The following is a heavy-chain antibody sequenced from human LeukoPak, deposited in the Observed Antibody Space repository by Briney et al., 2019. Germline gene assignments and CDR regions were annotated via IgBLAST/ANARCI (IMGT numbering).Heavy chain of an antibody. CDR2: ISTTSGNI. CDR1: GFTFSSYS. J-gene: IGHJ4*02. V-gene: IGHV3-21*01. CDR3: ARRAPSHDFDD. Sequence: GGSLRLSCAASGFTFSSYSMNWVRQAPGKGLEWVAAISTTSGNIYYADSVKGRFTISRDNAKNSLYLQMNSLRVEDTALYYCARRAPSHDFDDWGQGTLVTVSS.